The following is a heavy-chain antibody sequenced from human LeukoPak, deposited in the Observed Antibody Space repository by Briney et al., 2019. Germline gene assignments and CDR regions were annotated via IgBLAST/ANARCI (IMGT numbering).Heavy chain of an antibody. V-gene: IGHV1-2*02. Sequence: ASVKVSCKASGCTFTGYYMHWVRQARGQGLEWMGWINPNSGGTNYAQKFQGRVTMTGDTSISTAYMELSRLRSDDTAVYYCARWLGYAGAFDIWGQGTMVTVSS. CDR2: INPNSGGT. CDR1: GCTFTGYY. D-gene: IGHD2-15*01. J-gene: IGHJ3*02. CDR3: ARWLGYAGAFDI.